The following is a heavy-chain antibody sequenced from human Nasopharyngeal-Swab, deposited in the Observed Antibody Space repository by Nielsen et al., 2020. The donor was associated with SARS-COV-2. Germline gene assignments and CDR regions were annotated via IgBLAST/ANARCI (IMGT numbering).Heavy chain of an antibody. CDR1: GFTFSDYY. V-gene: IGHV3-11*05. CDR2: ISSSSSYT. CDR3: AGEDGFPEGDY. D-gene: IGHD5-24*01. J-gene: IGHJ4*02. Sequence: GESLKISCAASGFTFSDYYMSWIRQAPGKGLEWVSYISSSSSYTNYADSVKGRFTISRDNAKNSLYLQMNSLRAEDTAVYYCAGEDGFPEGDYWGQGTLVTVSS.